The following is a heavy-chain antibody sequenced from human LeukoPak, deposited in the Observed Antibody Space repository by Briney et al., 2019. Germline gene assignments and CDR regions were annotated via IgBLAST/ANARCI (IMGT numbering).Heavy chain of an antibody. CDR3: ARSGSAIAVAGNFDY. V-gene: IGHV1-18*01. J-gene: IGHJ4*02. D-gene: IGHD6-19*01. Sequence: ASVKVSCKASGGTFSSYGISWVRQAPGQGLEWMGWISAYNGNTNYAQKLQGRVTMTTDTSTSTAYMELRSLRSDDTAVYYCARSGSAIAVAGNFDYWGQGTLVTVSS. CDR2: ISAYNGNT. CDR1: GGTFSSYG.